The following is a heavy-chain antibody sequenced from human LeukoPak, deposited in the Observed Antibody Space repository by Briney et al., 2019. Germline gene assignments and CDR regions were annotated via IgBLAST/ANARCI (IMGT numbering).Heavy chain of an antibody. CDR3: ARETWKPYDY. Sequence: GGSLRLSCAVSEFTFSVYSMSWVRQAPGKGLEWVAGIKEDGSAKYYADSVKGRFTISRDNAKGSLYLQMSSLRADDTAVYYCARETWKPYDYWGQGTLVTVSS. D-gene: IGHD1-1*01. CDR1: EFTFSVYS. CDR2: IKEDGSAK. V-gene: IGHV3-7*01. J-gene: IGHJ4*02.